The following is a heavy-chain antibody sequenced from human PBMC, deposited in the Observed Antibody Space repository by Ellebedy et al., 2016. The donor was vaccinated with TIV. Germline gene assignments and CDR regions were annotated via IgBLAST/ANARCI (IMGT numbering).Heavy chain of an antibody. J-gene: IGHJ4*02. V-gene: IGHV4-59*01. Sequence: SETLSLXXTVSGGSMTNDCWSWIRQPPGKGLEWVGYVCHSGSPNNNPSLKSRLTMSLDTSKNQFSLKLSSVTAADTAVYHCARDYYGSLDYWGQGILVTVSS. CDR2: VCHSGSP. CDR1: GGSMTNDC. CDR3: ARDYYGSLDY. D-gene: IGHD3-10*01.